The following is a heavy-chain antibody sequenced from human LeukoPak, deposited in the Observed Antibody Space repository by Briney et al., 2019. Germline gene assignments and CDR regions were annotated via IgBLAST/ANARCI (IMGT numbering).Heavy chain of an antibody. V-gene: IGHV4-31*03. D-gene: IGHD6-13*01. CDR3: ARDPDRAAAGMTAGY. CDR1: GGSISSGGYY. Sequence: PSQTLSLTCTVSGGSISSGGYYWSWIRQHPGKGLEWIGYFYYSGSTYYNPSLKSRVTISVDTSKNQFSLKLSSVTAADTAVYFCARDPDRAAAGMTAGYWGQGTLVTVSS. J-gene: IGHJ4*02. CDR2: FYYSGST.